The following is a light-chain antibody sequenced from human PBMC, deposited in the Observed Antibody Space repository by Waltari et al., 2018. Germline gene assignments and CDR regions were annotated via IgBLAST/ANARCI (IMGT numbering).Light chain of an antibody. CDR3: QQYNSYPWT. CDR1: QSISTW. Sequence: IQMTQSPSTLSASVVDRVTITCRASQSISTWLTWYQQKPGKAPKLLIYKASSLESGVPSRFSGSGSGTQFTLTISSLQPDDFATYYCQQYNSYPWTFGQGTKVEIK. V-gene: IGKV1-5*03. CDR2: KAS. J-gene: IGKJ1*01.